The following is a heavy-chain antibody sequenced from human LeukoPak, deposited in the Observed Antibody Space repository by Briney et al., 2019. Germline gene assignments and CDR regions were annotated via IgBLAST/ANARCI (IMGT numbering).Heavy chain of an antibody. Sequence: SETLSLTCAVYGGSFSGYYWSWIRQPPGKGLEWIGEINHSGSTNYNPSLKSRVTISVDTSKNQFSLKLSSVTAADTAVYYCARESAYYDILTGYYSVRWFDPWGQGTLVTVSS. J-gene: IGHJ5*02. V-gene: IGHV4-34*01. CDR2: INHSGST. CDR1: GGSFSGYY. CDR3: ARESAYYDILTGYYSVRWFDP. D-gene: IGHD3-9*01.